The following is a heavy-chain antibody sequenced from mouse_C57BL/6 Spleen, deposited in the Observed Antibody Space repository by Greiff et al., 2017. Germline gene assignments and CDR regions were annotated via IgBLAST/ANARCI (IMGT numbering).Heavy chain of an antibody. CDR3: ARGAPGDFDY. Sequence: EVKLEESGGGLVKPGGSLKLSCAASGFTFSDYGMHWVRQAPEKGLEWVAYISSGSSTIYYADTVKGRFTISRDNAKNTLFLQMTSLRSEDTAMYYCARGAPGDFDYWGQGTTLTVSS. CDR2: ISSGSSTI. CDR1: GFTFSDYG. J-gene: IGHJ2*01. V-gene: IGHV5-17*01.